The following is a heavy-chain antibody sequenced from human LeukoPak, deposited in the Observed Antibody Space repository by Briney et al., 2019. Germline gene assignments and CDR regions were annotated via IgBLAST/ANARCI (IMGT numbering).Heavy chain of an antibody. V-gene: IGHV1-8*02. CDR3: ARSYFYGPGYYYYYMDV. D-gene: IGHD4-17*01. CDR1: GYTFTSYD. J-gene: IGHJ6*03. CDR2: MNPNSGNT. Sequence: GASVKVSCKASGYTFTSYDINWVRQATGQGLEWMGWMNPNSGNTGYAQKFQGRVTMTRNTSISTAYMELSSLRSEDTAVYYCARSYFYGPGYYYYYMDVWGKGTTVTVSS.